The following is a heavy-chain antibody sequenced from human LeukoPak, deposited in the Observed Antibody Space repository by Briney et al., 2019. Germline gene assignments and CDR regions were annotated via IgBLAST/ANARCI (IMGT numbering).Heavy chain of an antibody. J-gene: IGHJ3*02. Sequence: PSATLSLTCTVSGGSISSGDYYWRWIRQPPGKGLEWIGSIYYSGSTYYNPPLKSRVTISVDTSKNQFSLKLSSVTAADTAVYYCIRRLVRYFDWLLNHDAFDIWGQGTMVTVSS. CDR3: IRRLVRYFDWLLNHDAFDI. CDR1: GGSISSGDYY. CDR2: IYYSGST. D-gene: IGHD3-9*01. V-gene: IGHV4-30-4*08.